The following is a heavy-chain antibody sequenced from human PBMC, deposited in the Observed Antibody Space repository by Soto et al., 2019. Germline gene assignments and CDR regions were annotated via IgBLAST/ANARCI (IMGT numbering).Heavy chain of an antibody. CDR1: GFTFSSYA. Sequence: GGSLRLSCAASGFTFSSYAMHWVRQAPGKGLEWVAVISYDGSNKYYADSVKGRFTISRDNSKNTLYLQMNSLRAEDTAVYYCARGVDYDFWKKAGYYYYYGMDVWGQGTTVTVSS. D-gene: IGHD3-3*01. CDR3: ARGVDYDFWKKAGYYYYYGMDV. J-gene: IGHJ6*02. CDR2: ISYDGSNK. V-gene: IGHV3-30-3*01.